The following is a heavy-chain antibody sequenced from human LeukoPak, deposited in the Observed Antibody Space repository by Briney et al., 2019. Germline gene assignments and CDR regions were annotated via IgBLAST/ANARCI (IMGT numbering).Heavy chain of an antibody. CDR2: IYYSGST. D-gene: IGHD6-6*01. CDR1: GGSFSGYY. J-gene: IGHJ6*02. Sequence: SETLSLTCAVYGGSFSGYYWSWIRQPPGKGLEWIGSIYYSGSTYYNPSLKSRVTISVDTSKNQFSLKLSSVTAADTAVYYCARAPLEYSSSFGYYYYGMDVWGQGTTVTVSS. V-gene: IGHV4-34*01. CDR3: ARAPLEYSSSFGYYYYGMDV.